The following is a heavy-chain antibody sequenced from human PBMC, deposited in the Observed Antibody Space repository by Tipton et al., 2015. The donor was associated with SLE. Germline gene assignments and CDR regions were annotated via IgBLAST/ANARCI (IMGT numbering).Heavy chain of an antibody. Sequence: TLSLTCTVSGGSISSGGYYWSWIGQHPGKGLEWLGYIYYSGSTYYNPPLKSRVTISVDTSKNQFSRKLSSVTAADTAVYYCARVTAAAGFDYWGQETLVTVSS. CDR3: ARVTAAAGFDY. CDR1: GGSISSGGYY. CDR2: IYYSGST. V-gene: IGHV4-31*03. J-gene: IGHJ4*02. D-gene: IGHD6-13*01.